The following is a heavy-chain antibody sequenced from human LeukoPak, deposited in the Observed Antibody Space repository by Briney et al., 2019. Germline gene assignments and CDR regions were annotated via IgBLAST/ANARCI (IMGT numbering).Heavy chain of an antibody. V-gene: IGHV4-38-2*02. D-gene: IGHD6-13*01. J-gene: IGHJ4*02. CDR3: ARMLVPDYFDN. Sequence: SETLSLTCSVSGYSIASDYYWGWIRQPPGKGLQWIGSIYHSGSTYYNPSLKSRVTISVDTSKNQVSLKLSSVTAADTAVFYCARMLVPDYFDNWGQGTLVTVSS. CDR1: GYSIASDYY. CDR2: IYHSGST.